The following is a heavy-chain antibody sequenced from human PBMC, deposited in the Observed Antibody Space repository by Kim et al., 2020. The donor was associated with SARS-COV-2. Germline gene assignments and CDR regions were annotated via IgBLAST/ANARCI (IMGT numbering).Heavy chain of an antibody. Sequence: YADALKGRFANSRDKSKNTLYLQMNSLGAEDTAVYYWSKDQYQLLYYFDYWGQGTLVTVSS. V-gene: IGHV3-30*02. D-gene: IGHD2-2*01. CDR3: SKDQYQLLYYFDY. J-gene: IGHJ4*02.